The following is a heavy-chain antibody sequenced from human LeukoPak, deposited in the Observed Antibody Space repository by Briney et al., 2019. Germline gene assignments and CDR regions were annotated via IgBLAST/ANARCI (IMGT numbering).Heavy chain of an antibody. Sequence: GGSLRPSCAASGFTFSSYWMSWVRQAPGKGLEWVANIKQDGSEKYYVDSVKGRFTISRDNAKNSLYLQMNSLRAEDTAVYYCARDPYAYDILTGRLWGQGTLVTVSS. D-gene: IGHD3-9*01. CDR2: IKQDGSEK. V-gene: IGHV3-7*01. J-gene: IGHJ4*02. CDR3: ARDPYAYDILTGRL. CDR1: GFTFSSYW.